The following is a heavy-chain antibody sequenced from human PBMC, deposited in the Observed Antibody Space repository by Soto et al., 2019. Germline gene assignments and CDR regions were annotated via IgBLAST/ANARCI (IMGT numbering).Heavy chain of an antibody. CDR2: ISGGGPPT. CDR1: GFTFSSYG. D-gene: IGHD6-25*01. J-gene: IGHJ4*02. CDR3: AIRTYSTGWYYLDL. Sequence: EVQMLESGGGLVQPGGSLRLSCTGSGFTFSSYGMSWVRQAPGKGLEWVSGISGGGPPTYYADSVRGRFTISRDNSKNTRYLQMNSRRAEDTAVDYCAIRTYSTGWYYLDLWGRGTLVTVSA. V-gene: IGHV3-23*01.